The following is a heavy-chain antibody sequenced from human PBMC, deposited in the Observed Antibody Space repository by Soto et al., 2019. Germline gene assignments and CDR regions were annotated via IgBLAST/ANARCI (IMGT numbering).Heavy chain of an antibody. CDR3: ARVGEDSRDWYFDL. CDR1: GYTFTNFG. J-gene: IGHJ2*01. V-gene: IGHV1-18*01. Sequence: ASVKVSCKTSGYTFTNFGLSWVRQAPGQGLEWMGWISAYNGNTNYAQNFQGRVTMTTDTSTSTAYMELRSLRSDDTAVYYCARVGEDSRDWYFDLRGPVTLDTVSS. CDR2: ISAYNGNT. D-gene: IGHD2-15*01.